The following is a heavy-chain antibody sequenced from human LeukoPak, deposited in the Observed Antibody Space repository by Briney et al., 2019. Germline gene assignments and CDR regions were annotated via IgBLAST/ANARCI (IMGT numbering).Heavy chain of an antibody. J-gene: IGHJ4*02. D-gene: IGHD5-18*01. V-gene: IGHV3-66*01. CDR1: GFSVSSNY. CDR3: DLGYNSGWPDY. Sequence: GGSLRLSCAASGFSVSSNYMSWGRQAPGKGLEWVSVINSSGGTSYYDAVKERFAISRDNSKNKLFLQISTLRAADTAVFYCDLGYNSGWPDYWGQGTLVTVSS. CDR2: INSSGGT.